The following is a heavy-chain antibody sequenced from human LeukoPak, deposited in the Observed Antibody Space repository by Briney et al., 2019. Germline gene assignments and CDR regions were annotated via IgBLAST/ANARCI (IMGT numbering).Heavy chain of an antibody. J-gene: IGHJ4*01. V-gene: IGHV3-23*01. D-gene: IGHD6-25*01. Sequence: PGGSLRISCAASGFTFSNCAMNWVRQTPGKGLEWVSGISGSGQKTFYADFVKSRFTISRDNVKQMVFLQMDNVRADDTAIYYCAKDRSAIDPFYFDLWGHGILVPVSS. CDR1: GFTFSNCA. CDR2: ISGSGQKT. CDR3: AKDRSAIDPFYFDL.